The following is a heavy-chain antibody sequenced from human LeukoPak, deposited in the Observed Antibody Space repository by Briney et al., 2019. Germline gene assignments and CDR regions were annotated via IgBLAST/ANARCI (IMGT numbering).Heavy chain of an antibody. CDR3: ARGMGDSGFNFDY. Sequence: SETLSLTCAVYGGSFSGYYWSWIRQPPGKGLEWIGEINHSGSTNYNPSLKSRVTISVDTSKNQFSLKLRSVTAADTAVYYCARGMGDSGFNFDYWGQGTLVTVSS. CDR1: GGSFSGYY. CDR2: INHSGST. V-gene: IGHV4-34*01. J-gene: IGHJ4*02. D-gene: IGHD5-12*01.